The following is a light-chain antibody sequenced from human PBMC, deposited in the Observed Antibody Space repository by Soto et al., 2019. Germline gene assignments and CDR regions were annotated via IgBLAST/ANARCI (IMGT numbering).Light chain of an antibody. CDR3: LQTYSNPWT. Sequence: DVQITQSPASLSASVGDRVTITCRASQSISSYLNWYQQKPGKAPKLLIYAASSLQSGVPSRFSGSGSGTNFTLTIRNLQPEDFATYYCLQTYSNPWTFGQGTKVDI. CDR1: QSISSY. CDR2: AAS. J-gene: IGKJ1*01. V-gene: IGKV1-39*01.